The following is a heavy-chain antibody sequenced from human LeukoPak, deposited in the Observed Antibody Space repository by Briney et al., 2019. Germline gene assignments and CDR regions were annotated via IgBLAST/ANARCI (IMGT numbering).Heavy chain of an antibody. CDR3: ARDSRRNCSGGSCYYDAFDI. Sequence: PGGSLRLSCAASGFTFSSYGMHWVRQAPGKGLEWVAVIWYDGSNKYYADSVKGRFTISRDNSKNTLYLQMNSLRAEDTAVYYCARDSRRNCSGGSCYYDAFDIWGQGTMVTVSS. J-gene: IGHJ3*02. CDR2: IWYDGSNK. D-gene: IGHD2-15*01. V-gene: IGHV3-33*01. CDR1: GFTFSSYG.